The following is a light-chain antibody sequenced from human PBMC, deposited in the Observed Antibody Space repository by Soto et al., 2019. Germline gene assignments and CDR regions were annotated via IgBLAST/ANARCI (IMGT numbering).Light chain of an antibody. V-gene: IGLV6-57*02. J-gene: IGLJ2*01. Sequence: NFMLTQPHSVSESPGKTVTISCTGSSGSIASNYVQWFQQRPGSGPTTLIYEDNRRPSGVPDRFSGSIDSSSNSASLTISGLKTEDEADYYCQSYDSSNHVVFGGGTKLTVL. CDR3: QSYDSSNHVV. CDR2: EDN. CDR1: SGSIASNY.